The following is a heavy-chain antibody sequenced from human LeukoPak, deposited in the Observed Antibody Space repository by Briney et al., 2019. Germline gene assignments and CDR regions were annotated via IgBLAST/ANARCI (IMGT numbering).Heavy chain of an antibody. CDR1: GFTFSSYA. CDR2: IRGSGGST. J-gene: IGHJ3*02. Sequence: GGSLRLSCAASGFTFSSYAMSWVRQAPGKGLEWGSAIRGSGGSTYYADSVKGRFTISRDNSKNTLYLQMDSLRAEDTAVYYCAKRGYCSSASCLPGAFDIWGQGTMVTVSS. V-gene: IGHV3-23*01. D-gene: IGHD2-2*01. CDR3: AKRGYCSSASCLPGAFDI.